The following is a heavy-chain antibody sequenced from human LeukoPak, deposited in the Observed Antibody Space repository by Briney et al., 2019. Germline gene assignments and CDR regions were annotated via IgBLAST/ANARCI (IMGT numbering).Heavy chain of an antibody. J-gene: IGHJ4*02. CDR2: IYHSGIT. V-gene: IGHV4-38-2*01. D-gene: IGHD3-22*01. CDR1: GYSISSGYY. Sequence: KPSETLSLTCGVSGYSISSGYYWSWIRQPPGKGLEWIATIYHSGITYHNPSLKSRVSISVDTSKNEFSVNVRSVTAADTVVYYCARYVSSGFYFDYWGQGTLVTVSS. CDR3: ARYVSSGFYFDY.